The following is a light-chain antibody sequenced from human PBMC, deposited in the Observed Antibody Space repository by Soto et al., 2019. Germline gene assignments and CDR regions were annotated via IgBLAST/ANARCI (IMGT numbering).Light chain of an antibody. V-gene: IGKV3-20*01. CDR1: QSVSSY. J-gene: IGKJ1*01. Sequence: PGNRATLSCRASQSVSSYLAWXXQXPXQXXXXXXYAASSRATGIPDRFSGGGSGTDFTLNISRLEPEDFAVYYCQQCGSSPWTFGQGTKV. CDR2: AAS. CDR3: QQCGSSPWT.